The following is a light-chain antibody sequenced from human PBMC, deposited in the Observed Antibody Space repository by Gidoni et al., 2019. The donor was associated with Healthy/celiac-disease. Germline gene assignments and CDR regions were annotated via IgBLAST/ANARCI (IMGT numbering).Light chain of an antibody. CDR2: GNS. Sequence: TQPHSVSGAPGQRVTISCTGSSSNIGAGYDVHWYQQLPGTAPKLLIYGNSNRPSGVPDRFSGSKSGTSASLAITGLQAEDEADYYCQSYDSSLSGVVFGGGTKLTVL. V-gene: IGLV1-40*01. J-gene: IGLJ2*01. CDR1: SSNIGAGYD. CDR3: QSYDSSLSGVV.